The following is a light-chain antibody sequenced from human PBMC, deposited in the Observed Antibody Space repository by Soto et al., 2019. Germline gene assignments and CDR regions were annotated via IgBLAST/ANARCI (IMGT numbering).Light chain of an antibody. Sequence: EIVLTQSRGTLSLSPGERATLSCRASQSLSSSYLGWYQQKPGQAPRLLVYGASSRATGIPDRFSGSGSGTDFTLTSSRLEPEDFAVYYCQWYGYSPRTFGQGTKLEIK. CDR1: QSLSSSY. V-gene: IGKV3-20*01. CDR2: GAS. J-gene: IGKJ2*01. CDR3: QWYGYSPRT.